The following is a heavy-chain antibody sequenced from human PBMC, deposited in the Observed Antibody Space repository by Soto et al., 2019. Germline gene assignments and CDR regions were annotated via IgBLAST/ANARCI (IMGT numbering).Heavy chain of an antibody. CDR2: ISGSGGST. D-gene: IGHD6-19*01. CDR3: ARAGGIAVPGSHLDY. V-gene: IGHV3-23*01. J-gene: IGHJ4*02. CDR1: GFTFSSYA. Sequence: HPGGSLRLSCATSGFTFSSYAMNWVRQAPGKGLEWVSAISGSGGSTNYADSVEGRFTISRDNSKNTLYLQMSSLRAEDTAVYYCARAGGIAVPGSHLDYWGQGTLVTVSS.